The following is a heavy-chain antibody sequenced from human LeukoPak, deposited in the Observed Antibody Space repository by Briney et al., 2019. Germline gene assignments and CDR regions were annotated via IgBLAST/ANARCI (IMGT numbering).Heavy chain of an antibody. CDR3: ARESGGFDWLFTEYYFDY. CDR2: ISAYNGNT. J-gene: IGHJ4*02. CDR1: GYTFTSYG. V-gene: IGHV1-18*01. Sequence: ASVKVSYKASGYTFTSYGISWVRQAPGQVLEWMGWISAYNGNTNYAQKLQGRVTMTTDTSTSTAYMELRSLRSDDTAVYYCARESGGFDWLFTEYYFDYWGQGTLVTVSS. D-gene: IGHD3-9*01.